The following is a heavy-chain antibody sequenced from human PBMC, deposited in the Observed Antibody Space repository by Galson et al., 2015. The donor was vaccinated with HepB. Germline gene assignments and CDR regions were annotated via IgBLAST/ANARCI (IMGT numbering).Heavy chain of an antibody. Sequence: SLRLSCAGSGFTFDNYAIHWVRQVPGKGLEWVSGISWGSFKIDYADSVKGRFTISRDNARNSLFLQMNSLRPEDTAFYYCARGRRPTIQAAGPDFWGQGPLVTVSS. D-gene: IGHD6-13*01. CDR1: GFTFDNYA. CDR3: ARGRRPTIQAAGPDF. J-gene: IGHJ4*02. V-gene: IGHV3-9*01. CDR2: ISWGSFKI.